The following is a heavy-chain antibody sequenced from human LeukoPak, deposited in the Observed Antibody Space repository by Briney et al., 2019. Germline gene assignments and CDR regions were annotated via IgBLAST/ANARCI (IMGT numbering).Heavy chain of an antibody. CDR1: GGTFSSYA. Sequence: SVTVSCKASGGTFSSYAISWVRQAPGQGLEWMGGIIPIFGTANYAQKFQGRVTITTDESTSTAYMELSSLRSEDTAVYYCATSTAVDTAMALDYWGPGTLVTVSS. CDR3: ATSTAVDTAMALDY. J-gene: IGHJ4*02. CDR2: IIPIFGTA. V-gene: IGHV1-69*05. D-gene: IGHD5-18*01.